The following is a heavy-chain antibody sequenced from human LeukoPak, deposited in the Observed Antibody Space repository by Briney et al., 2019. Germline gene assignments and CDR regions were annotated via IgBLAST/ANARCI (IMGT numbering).Heavy chain of an antibody. V-gene: IGHV5-51*01. Sequence: GESLKISCKGSGYSFTSYWIGWVRQMPGKGLEWMGIIYPGDSDTRYSPSFQGQVTISADKSISTAYLQWSSLKASDTAMYYCARHLILDTAMVSVNYYYGMDVRGQGTTVTVSS. CDR1: GYSFTSYW. D-gene: IGHD5-18*01. CDR3: ARHLILDTAMVSVNYYYGMDV. J-gene: IGHJ6*02. CDR2: IYPGDSDT.